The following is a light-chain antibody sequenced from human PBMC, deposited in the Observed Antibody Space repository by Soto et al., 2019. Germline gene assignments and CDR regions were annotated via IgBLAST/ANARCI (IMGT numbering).Light chain of an antibody. Sequence: QSVLTQPPSASGTPGQRVTISCSGSSSNIGSNYVYWYQQLPGTAPKLLIYRNNQRPSGVPDRFSGSKSGTSASLAISGLRSEDEADYYCSSYTTNSTPVVFGGGTKLTVL. CDR3: SSYTTNSTPVV. J-gene: IGLJ2*01. CDR1: SSNIGSNY. CDR2: RNN. V-gene: IGLV1-47*01.